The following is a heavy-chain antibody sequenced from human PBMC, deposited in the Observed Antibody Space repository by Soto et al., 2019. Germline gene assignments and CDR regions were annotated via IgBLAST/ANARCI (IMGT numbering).Heavy chain of an antibody. CDR3: ARGPRYYGSGSYSWFDP. CDR2: INHSGST. CDR1: GGSFSGYY. D-gene: IGHD3-10*01. V-gene: IGHV4-34*01. Sequence: SETLSLTCAVYGGSFSGYYWSWIRQPPGKGLEWIGEINHSGSTNYNPSLKSRVTISVDTSKNQFSLKLSSVTAAGTAVYYCARGPRYYGSGSYSWFDPWGQGTLVTVSS. J-gene: IGHJ5*02.